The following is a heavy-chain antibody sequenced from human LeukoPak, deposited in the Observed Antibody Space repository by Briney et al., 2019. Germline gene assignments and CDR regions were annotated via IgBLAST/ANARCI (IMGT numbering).Heavy chain of an antibody. CDR2: ITSTSIK. D-gene: IGHD6-13*01. J-gene: IGHJ4*02. CDR1: GFTLSSYT. V-gene: IGHV3-48*04. Sequence: PGGSLRLSCAASGFTLSSYTMNWVRQAPGKGLEWVSYITSTSIKYYADSVKGRFTISRDNAKNSLYLQTNSLRAEDTAVYYCARGHPKFEYSSSWYSAYPAGYYFDYWGQGTLVTVSS. CDR3: ARGHPKFEYSSSWYSAYPAGYYFDY.